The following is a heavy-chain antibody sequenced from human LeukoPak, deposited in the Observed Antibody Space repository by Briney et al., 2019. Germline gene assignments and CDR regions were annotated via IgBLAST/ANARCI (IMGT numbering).Heavy chain of an antibody. D-gene: IGHD5-12*01. CDR3: AKNYGYSGYDYPDY. J-gene: IGHJ4*02. V-gene: IGHV3-23*01. CDR1: GFTFSSYA. CDR2: IIGSGGST. Sequence: HPGGPLRLSCAASGFTFSSYAMSWVRQAPGKGLEWVSAIIGSGGSTYYADSVKGRFTTSRENSKNTLYLQMNSLRAEDTAVYYCAKNYGYSGYDYPDYWGQGTLVTVSS.